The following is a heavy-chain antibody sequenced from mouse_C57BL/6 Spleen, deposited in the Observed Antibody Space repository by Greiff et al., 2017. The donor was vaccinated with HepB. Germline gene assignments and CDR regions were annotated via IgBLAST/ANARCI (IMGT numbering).Heavy chain of an antibody. Sequence: EVKLVESGGGLVQPGGSMKLSCVASGFTFSNYWMNWVRQSPEKGLEWVAQIRLKSDNYATHYAESVKGRFTISRDDSKSSVYLQMNNLRAEDTGMYYCTGWELGHWYFDVWGTGTTVTVSS. CDR1: GFTFSNYW. J-gene: IGHJ1*03. CDR2: IRLKSDNYAT. D-gene: IGHD4-1*01. CDR3: TGWELGHWYFDV. V-gene: IGHV6-3*01.